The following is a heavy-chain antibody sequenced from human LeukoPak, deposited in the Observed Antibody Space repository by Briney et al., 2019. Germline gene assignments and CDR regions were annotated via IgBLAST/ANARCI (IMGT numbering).Heavy chain of an antibody. D-gene: IGHD3-10*01. Sequence: GGSLRVSCAASGCTFSSYCMSWVRQAPGKGLEWVVNIKQNGSEKYYVDSGKGRFTISRDNAKNSLYLQMNSLRAEDTAIYYCARGKRFGELFYFDYWGQGTLVTVSS. CDR3: ARGKRFGELFYFDY. CDR1: GCTFSSYC. CDR2: IKQNGSEK. J-gene: IGHJ4*02. V-gene: IGHV3-7*01.